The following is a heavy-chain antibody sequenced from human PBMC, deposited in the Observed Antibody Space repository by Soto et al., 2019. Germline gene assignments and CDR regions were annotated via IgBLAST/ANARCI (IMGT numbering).Heavy chain of an antibody. CDR2: INPSGGST. CDR3: ARPVVVVAATQEADAXDI. D-gene: IGHD2-15*01. Sequence: ASVKVSCKASGYTLTSYYMHWVRQAPGQGLEWMGIINPSGGSTSYAQKFQGRVTMTRDTSTSTVYMELSSLRSEGTAVYYCARPVVVVAATQEADAXDIWGQGTMVTVSS. CDR1: GYTLTSYY. V-gene: IGHV1-46*03. J-gene: IGHJ3*02.